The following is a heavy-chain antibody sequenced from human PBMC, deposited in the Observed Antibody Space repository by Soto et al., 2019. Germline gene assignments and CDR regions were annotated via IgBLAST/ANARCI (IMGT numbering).Heavy chain of an antibody. Sequence: QVQLVESGGGVVQPGRSLRLSCAASGFTFSSYAMHWVRQAPGKGLEWVAVISYDGSNKYYADSVKGRFTISRDNSKNTLYLQMNSLRAEDTAVYYCARVTRHRYGDYSWYFDLWGRGTLVTVSS. CDR2: ISYDGSNK. V-gene: IGHV3-30-3*01. D-gene: IGHD4-17*01. CDR1: GFTFSSYA. J-gene: IGHJ2*01. CDR3: ARVTRHRYGDYSWYFDL.